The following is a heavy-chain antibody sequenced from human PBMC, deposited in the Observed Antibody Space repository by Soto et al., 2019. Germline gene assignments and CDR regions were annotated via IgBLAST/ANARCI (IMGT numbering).Heavy chain of an antibody. CDR3: TREAVVAENWFDP. D-gene: IGHD3-22*01. CDR2: MNPKTGNI. V-gene: IGHV1-3*01. J-gene: IGHJ5*02. CDR1: GYTFVDYA. Sequence: QVRLVQSGAEVKRPGASVKVSCRASGYTFVDYALHWVRQAPGQGLEWVGWMNPKTGNIKSSHKCEDRVSITRDTATSTAYMELSGLRSEDTAVYFCTREAVVAENWFDPWGQGTLVTVSS.